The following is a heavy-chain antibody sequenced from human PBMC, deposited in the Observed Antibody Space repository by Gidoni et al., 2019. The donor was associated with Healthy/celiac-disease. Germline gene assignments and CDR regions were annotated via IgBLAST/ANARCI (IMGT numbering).Heavy chain of an antibody. V-gene: IGHV1-69*02. Sequence: QVQLVQSGAEVKKPGSSVKVSCKASGGTFSSYTISWVRQAPGQGLEWMGRIIPILGIANYAQKFQGRVTITADKSTSTAYMELSSLRSEDTAVYYCARAPRNICSGGSCYSDYWGQGTLVTVSS. J-gene: IGHJ4*02. D-gene: IGHD2-15*01. CDR3: ARAPRNICSGGSCYSDY. CDR2: IIPILGIA. CDR1: GGTFSSYT.